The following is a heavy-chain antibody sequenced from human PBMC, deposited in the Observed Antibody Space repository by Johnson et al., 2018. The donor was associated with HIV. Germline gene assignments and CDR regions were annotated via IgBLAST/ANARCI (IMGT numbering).Heavy chain of an antibody. CDR2: IYSGGST. CDR1: GFTVSSNY. V-gene: IGHV3-53*01. J-gene: IGHJ3*02. CDR3: ARDWNEYSSSDGAFDI. Sequence: VQLEESGGGLIQPGGSLRLSCAASGFTVSSNYMSWVRQAPGKGLEWVSVIYSGGSTYYADSVKGRFTISRDNSKNTLYLQMNSLRAEDTAVYYCARDWNEYSSSDGAFDIWGQGTMVTVSS. D-gene: IGHD6-6*01.